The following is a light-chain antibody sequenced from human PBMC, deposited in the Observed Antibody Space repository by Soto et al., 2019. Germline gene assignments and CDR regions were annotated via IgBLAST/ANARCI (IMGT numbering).Light chain of an antibody. CDR1: QSISTW. V-gene: IGKV1-5*03. CDR3: LQYNGYSRT. Sequence: DIQTTQSPSTLSASVGDRVTITCRASQSISTWLAWYQQKPGKAPKVLIYKASSLESGVPSRFSASGSGTEFTLTISSLQPDDFATYYCLQYNGYSRTFGQGTKVEIK. J-gene: IGKJ1*01. CDR2: KAS.